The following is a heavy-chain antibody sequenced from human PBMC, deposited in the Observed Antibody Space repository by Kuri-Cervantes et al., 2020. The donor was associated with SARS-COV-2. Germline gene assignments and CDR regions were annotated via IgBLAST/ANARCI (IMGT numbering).Heavy chain of an antibody. Sequence: LSLTCAASGFTFSSYAMHWVRQAPGKGLEWVAVISYDGSNTYYADSGKGRFTISRDNSKNTLYLQMNSLRAEDTAVYYCARGGSSNSFDYWGQGTLVTVSS. CDR2: ISYDGSNT. V-gene: IGHV3-30*01. J-gene: IGHJ4*02. CDR3: ARGGSSNSFDY. CDR1: GFTFSSYA. D-gene: IGHD6-6*01.